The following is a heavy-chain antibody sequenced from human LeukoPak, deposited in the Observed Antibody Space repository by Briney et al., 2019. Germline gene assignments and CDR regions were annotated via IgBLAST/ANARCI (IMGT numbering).Heavy chain of an antibody. CDR2: INHSGRN. J-gene: IGHJ4*02. V-gene: IGHV4-34*01. Sequence: PSETLSLTCAVYGGSFSGYYWSWVRQPPGKGLEWVGEINHSGRNNYNTYLKRGVNISVEKSKKQFSLKLSSVTAADTAVYYCARTQLQLELRWSRDYWGQGTLVTVSS. CDR1: GGSFSGYY. D-gene: IGHD1-7*01. CDR3: ARTQLQLELRWSRDY.